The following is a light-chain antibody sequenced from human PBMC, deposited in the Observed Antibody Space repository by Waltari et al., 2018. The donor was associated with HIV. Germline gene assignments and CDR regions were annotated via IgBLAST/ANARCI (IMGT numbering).Light chain of an antibody. CDR2: DVT. Sequence: QSALTQPASVSGSPGQSITISCIGSSSDVGAYAYVSWYQHHPGKAPKLLLYDVTHRPSGISARFSGSKSGNTASLTISGLQADDEADYYCGSYTTTSTLGVFGGGTKLTVL. J-gene: IGLJ2*01. CDR3: GSYTTTSTLGV. CDR1: SSDVGAYAY. V-gene: IGLV2-14*03.